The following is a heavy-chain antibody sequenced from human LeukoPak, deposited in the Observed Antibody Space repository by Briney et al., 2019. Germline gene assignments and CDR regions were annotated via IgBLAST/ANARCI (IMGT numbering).Heavy chain of an antibody. Sequence: PAETLSLTCTVSSGSITNDYWTWIRQPPGKGLEWIGYISYSGSVNYNPSLKTRVTMFLDTSRNQFSVNLKSVTAADTAMYYCARVHYGSGSFSSWFDPWGRGTRVTVSS. CDR2: ISYSGSV. CDR1: SGSITNDY. J-gene: IGHJ5*02. V-gene: IGHV4-59*08. D-gene: IGHD3-10*01. CDR3: ARVHYGSGSFSSWFDP.